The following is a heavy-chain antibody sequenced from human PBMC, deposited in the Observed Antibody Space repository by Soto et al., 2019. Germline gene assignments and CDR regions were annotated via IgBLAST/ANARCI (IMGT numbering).Heavy chain of an antibody. V-gene: IGHV4-61*01. D-gene: IGHD3-22*01. CDR3: ARDQGLSGYTNYYYYYGMDV. Sequence: PSETLSLTCTVSGGSVSSGSYYWSSIRQPPGKGLEWIGYIYYSGSTNYNPSLKSRVTISVDTSKNQFSLKLSSVTAADTAVYYCARDQGLSGYTNYYYYYGMDVWGQGTTVTVYS. CDR1: GGSVSSGSYY. CDR2: IYYSGST. J-gene: IGHJ6*02.